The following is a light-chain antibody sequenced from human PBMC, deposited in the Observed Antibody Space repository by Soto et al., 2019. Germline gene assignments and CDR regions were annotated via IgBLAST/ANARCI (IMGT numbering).Light chain of an antibody. Sequence: EIVLAQSPGTLSLSPGERATLSCRASQSVTNSFLAWYQQKPGQAPRLLIYGASRRATGIPDRFTGSGSGTDFTLTISRLEPEDFAVYYCQEYIHWPPGMFGPGTTVDIK. CDR3: QEYIHWPPGM. CDR2: GAS. CDR1: QSVTNSF. V-gene: IGKV3-20*01. J-gene: IGKJ1*01.